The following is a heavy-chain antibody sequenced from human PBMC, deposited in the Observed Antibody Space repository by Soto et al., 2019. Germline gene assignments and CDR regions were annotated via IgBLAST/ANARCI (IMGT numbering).Heavy chain of an antibody. CDR2: ITPFNGNT. CDR1: GYTFTYRY. Sequence: SVKVSCKASGYTFTYRYLHWVRQAPGQALEWMGWITPFNGNTNYAQKFQGRVTITRDTSMSTAYMELSSLRSDDTAVYYCARIILSSSSMDTGWFDPWGQGTLVTVSS. D-gene: IGHD6-6*01. V-gene: IGHV1-45*02. CDR3: ARIILSSSSMDTGWFDP. J-gene: IGHJ5*02.